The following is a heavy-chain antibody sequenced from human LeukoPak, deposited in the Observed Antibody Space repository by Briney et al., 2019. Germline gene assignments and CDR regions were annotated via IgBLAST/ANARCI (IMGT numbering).Heavy chain of an antibody. CDR1: GYIFTSYG. CDR2: IIPIFGTA. J-gene: IGHJ4*02. Sequence: SVKVSCKASGYIFTSYGISWVRQDPGQGLEWMGGIIPIFGTANYAQKFQGRVTITADESTSTAYMELSSLRSEDTAVYYCARDKVGGDGIDYWGQGTLVTVSS. V-gene: IGHV1-69*13. CDR3: ARDKVGGDGIDY. D-gene: IGHD3-16*01.